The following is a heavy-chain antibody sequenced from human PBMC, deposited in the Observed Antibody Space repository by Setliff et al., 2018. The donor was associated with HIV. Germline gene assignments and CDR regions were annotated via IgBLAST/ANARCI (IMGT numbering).Heavy chain of an antibody. J-gene: IGHJ6*02. D-gene: IGHD7-27*01. Sequence: PSETLSLTCTVSGDSISSSSFYWGWIRQPPGKGLECIGTIYYSGSTHYNPSLKSRVTISVDTSKNQFSLKLSSVTAADTAVYYCARDLGSGLYYYGMDVWGQGTTVTVSS. CDR3: ARDLGSGLYYYGMDV. V-gene: IGHV4-39*07. CDR1: GDSISSSSFY. CDR2: IYYSGST.